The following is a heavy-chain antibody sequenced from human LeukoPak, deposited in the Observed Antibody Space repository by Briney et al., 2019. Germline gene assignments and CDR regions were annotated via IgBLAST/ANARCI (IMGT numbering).Heavy chain of an antibody. Sequence: ASVKVSCKASGYTFTGYYMHWVRQAPGQGLEWMGWINSNSGGTNYAQKFQGRVTMTRDTSISTAYMELSRLRSDDTAVYYCASPAPAYYGWGSYRPFDIWGQQTMVTVCS. V-gene: IGHV1-2*02. D-gene: IGHD3-10*01. CDR3: ASPAPAYYGWGSYRPFDI. J-gene: IGHJ3*02. CDR1: GYTFTGYY. CDR2: INSNSGGT.